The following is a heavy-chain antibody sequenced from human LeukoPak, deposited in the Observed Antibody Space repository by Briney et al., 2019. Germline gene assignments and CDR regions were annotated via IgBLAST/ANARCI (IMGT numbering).Heavy chain of an antibody. D-gene: IGHD3-10*01. CDR3: AKDTAPYYSIFDY. J-gene: IGHJ4*02. Sequence: GRSLRLSCAASGFTFSSYGMHWVRQAPGKGLECVAVISYDGSNKNCADSVRGRFTISRDNSKNTLFLQMNSLRPEDTAVHYCAKDTAPYYSIFDYWGQGTLVTVSS. CDR1: GFTFSSYG. CDR2: ISYDGSNK. V-gene: IGHV3-30*18.